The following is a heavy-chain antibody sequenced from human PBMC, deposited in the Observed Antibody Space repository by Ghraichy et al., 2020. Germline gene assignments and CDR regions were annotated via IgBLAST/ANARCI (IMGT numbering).Heavy chain of an antibody. Sequence: SETLSLTCTVSGGSISSYYWSWIRQPPGKGLEWIGYIYYSGSTNYNPSLKSRVTISVDTSKNQFSLKLSSVTAADTAVYYCARTRGDYVGRYYFDYWGQGTLVTVSS. D-gene: IGHD4-23*01. J-gene: IGHJ4*02. V-gene: IGHV4-59*01. CDR2: IYYSGST. CDR3: ARTRGDYVGRYYFDY. CDR1: GGSISSYY.